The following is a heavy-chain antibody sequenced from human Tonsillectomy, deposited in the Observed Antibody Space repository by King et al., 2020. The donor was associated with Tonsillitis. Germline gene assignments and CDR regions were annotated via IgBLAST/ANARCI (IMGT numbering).Heavy chain of an antibody. Sequence: QLVQSGGGVVQPGRSLRLSCAASGFTFSSYAMHWVRQAPGKGLEWVAVILYDGSNKYYADSVKGRFTISRDNSKNTFYLQMNSLRAEDTAVYYCVAEYYYDSRGTDGMDVWGQGITVTVSS. CDR2: ILYDGSNK. CDR3: VAEYYYDSRGTDGMDV. V-gene: IGHV3-30*04. CDR1: GFTFSSYA. D-gene: IGHD3-22*01. J-gene: IGHJ6*02.